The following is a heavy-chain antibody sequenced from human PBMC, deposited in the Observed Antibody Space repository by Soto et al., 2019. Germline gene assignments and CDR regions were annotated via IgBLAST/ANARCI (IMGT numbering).Heavy chain of an antibody. D-gene: IGHD6-13*01. V-gene: IGHV3-53*01. Sequence: GGSLRLSCAASGFTVSSNYMSWVRQAPGKGLEWVSVIYSGGSTYYADSVKGRFTISRDNSKNTLYLQMNSLRAEDTAVYYCARQYSSSWYSVGFDYWGQGTLVTVSS. J-gene: IGHJ4*02. CDR2: IYSGGST. CDR1: GFTVSSNY. CDR3: ARQYSSSWYSVGFDY.